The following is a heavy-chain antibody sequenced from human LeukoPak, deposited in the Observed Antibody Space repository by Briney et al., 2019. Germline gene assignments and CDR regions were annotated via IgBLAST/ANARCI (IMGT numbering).Heavy chain of an antibody. CDR3: ARVSNYYDSSGYSPFDY. Sequence: ASVKVSCKASGYTFTSYGISWVRQAPGQGLEWMGWISAYNGNTNYAQKLQGRVTMTTDTSTSTAYMELRSLRSDDTVVYYCARVSNYYDSSGYSPFDYWGQGTLVTVSS. CDR2: ISAYNGNT. CDR1: GYTFTSYG. J-gene: IGHJ4*02. D-gene: IGHD3-22*01. V-gene: IGHV1-18*01.